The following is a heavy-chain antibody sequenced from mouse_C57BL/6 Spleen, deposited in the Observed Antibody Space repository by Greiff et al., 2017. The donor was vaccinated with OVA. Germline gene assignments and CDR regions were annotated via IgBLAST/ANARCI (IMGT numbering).Heavy chain of an antibody. Sequence: VQLQQSGPGLVKPSQSLSLTCSVTGYSITSGYYWNWIRQFPGNKLEWMGYISYDGSNNYNPSLKNRISITRDTSKNQFFLKLNSVTTEDTATYYCARDPGGNYEGYFDVWGTGTTVTVSS. D-gene: IGHD2-1*01. CDR1: GYSITSGYY. J-gene: IGHJ1*03. V-gene: IGHV3-6*01. CDR3: ARDPGGNYEGYFDV. CDR2: ISYDGSN.